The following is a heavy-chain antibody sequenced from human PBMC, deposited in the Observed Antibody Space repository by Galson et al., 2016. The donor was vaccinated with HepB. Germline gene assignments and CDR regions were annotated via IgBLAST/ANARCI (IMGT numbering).Heavy chain of an antibody. CDR1: GFTFSSYW. J-gene: IGHJ4*02. CDR2: ISSSSGYI. V-gene: IGHV3-21*01. D-gene: IGHD2-15*01. Sequence: SLRLSCAASGFTFSSYWMSWVRQAPGKGLEWVSSISSSSGYICYADSVKGRYTISRDNAKNSLYLQMNSLRAEDKAVYYCARERGGPGYCDGGSCYQTFDYWGQGTLVTVSS. CDR3: ARERGGPGYCDGGSCYQTFDY.